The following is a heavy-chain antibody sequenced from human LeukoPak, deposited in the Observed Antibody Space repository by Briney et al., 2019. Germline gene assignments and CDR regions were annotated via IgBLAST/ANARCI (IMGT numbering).Heavy chain of an antibody. V-gene: IGHV3-9*01. D-gene: IGHD6-19*01. Sequence: GGSLRLSCAASGFTFDDYAMHWVRQAPGKGLEWVSGISWNSGSIGYADSVKGRFTISRDNAKNSLYLQMNSLRAEDTALYYCAKGTNHSGWSPSGLGNWFDPWGQGTLVTVSS. CDR1: GFTFDDYA. J-gene: IGHJ5*02. CDR3: AKGTNHSGWSPSGLGNWFDP. CDR2: ISWNSGSI.